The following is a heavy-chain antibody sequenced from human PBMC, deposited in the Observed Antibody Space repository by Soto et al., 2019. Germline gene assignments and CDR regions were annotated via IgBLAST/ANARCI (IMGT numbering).Heavy chain of an antibody. CDR3: VRDGTKTLRDWFDP. CDR1: GASISGFY. V-gene: IGHV4-4*07. D-gene: IGHD1-1*01. J-gene: IGHJ5*02. CDR2: IYATGTT. Sequence: SETLSLTXTVSGASISGFYWSWIRKSAGKGLEWIGRIYATGTTDYNPSLKSRVMMSVDTSKKQFSLKLRSVTAADTAVYYCVRDGTKTLRDWFDPWGQGISVTVS.